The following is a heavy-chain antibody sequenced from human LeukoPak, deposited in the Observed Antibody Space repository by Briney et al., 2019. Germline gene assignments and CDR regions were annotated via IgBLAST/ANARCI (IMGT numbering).Heavy chain of an antibody. CDR2: FSSSVSTI. CDR1: GFTFSSYE. CDR3: ARDGFRYTSSSGRYYYYGMDV. D-gene: IGHD6-6*01. J-gene: IGHJ6*02. V-gene: IGHV3-48*03. Sequence: PGGSLRLSCAASGFTFSSYEMIWVRQAPGTGLEWVSYFSSSVSTIYYADSVKGLFTISRDNAKNSLYLQMNSLRAEDTAVYYCARDGFRYTSSSGRYYYYGMDVWGQGTTVTVSS.